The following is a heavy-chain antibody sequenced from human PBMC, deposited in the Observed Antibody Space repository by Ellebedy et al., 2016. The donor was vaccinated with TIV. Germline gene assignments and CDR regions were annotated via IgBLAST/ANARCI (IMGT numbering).Heavy chain of an antibody. CDR3: ARGRTPPYSYGYGWKHYGMDV. Sequence: SETLSLXXTVSGGSISSGGYYWSWIRQHPGKGLEWIGYIYYSGSTYYNPSLKSRVTISVDTSKNQFSLKLSSVTAADTAVYYWARGRTPPYSYGYGWKHYGMDVWGQGSTVTVSS. CDR1: GGSISSGGYY. D-gene: IGHD5-18*01. CDR2: IYYSGST. V-gene: IGHV4-31*03. J-gene: IGHJ6*02.